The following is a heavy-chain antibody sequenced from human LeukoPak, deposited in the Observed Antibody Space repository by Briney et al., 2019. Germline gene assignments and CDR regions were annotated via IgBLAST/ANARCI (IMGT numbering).Heavy chain of an antibody. D-gene: IGHD2-8*01. CDR1: GGSIGSTTYY. CDR2: IYYSGST. CDR3: ARDRACSNGICSYFDY. J-gene: IGHJ4*02. V-gene: IGHV4-39*01. Sequence: PSETLTLTCIVSGGSIGSTTYYWGWIRQPPGKGLEWIGSIYYSGSTWYNPSLKSRVIVSADTSKNQFSLKLTSVTAADTAVYYCARDRACSNGICSYFDYWGQGTVVTVSS.